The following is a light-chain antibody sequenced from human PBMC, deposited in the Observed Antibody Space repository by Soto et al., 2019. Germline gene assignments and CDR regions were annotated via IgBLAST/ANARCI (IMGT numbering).Light chain of an antibody. Sequence: QPVLTQPPSVSGAPGQRVTISCTGSSSNIGAGYDVHWYQQLPGTAPKLLIYGNSNRPSGVPDRFSGSKSGTSASLAITGLQAEDEADYYCQSYDISLSGYVFGGGTELTVL. J-gene: IGLJ2*01. V-gene: IGLV1-40*01. CDR1: SSNIGAGYD. CDR3: QSYDISLSGYV. CDR2: GNS.